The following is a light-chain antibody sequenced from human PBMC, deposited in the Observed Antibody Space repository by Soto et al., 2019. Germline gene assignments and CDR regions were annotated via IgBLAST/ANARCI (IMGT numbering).Light chain of an antibody. CDR1: QSIASN. CDR2: SAS. CDR3: QQHNHWPS. V-gene: IGKV3-15*01. J-gene: IGKJ2*01. Sequence: EIVMTQSPATLPVSPGESATLSCRASQSIASNLAWYQQKPVQAPRRLIQSASARATGIPPRFSGSGSGTEFTLTISSLQSEDFAVYYCQQHNHWPSFGQGTNLEIK.